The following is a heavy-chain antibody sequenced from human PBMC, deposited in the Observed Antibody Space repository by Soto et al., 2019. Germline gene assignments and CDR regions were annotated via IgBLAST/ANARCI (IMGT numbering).Heavy chain of an antibody. CDR3: ARVGSRDAYNYVLDQ. J-gene: IGHJ3*01. CDR2: VISASGSV. V-gene: IGHV1-69*01. D-gene: IGHD5-18*01. CDR1: GRIFSSFP. Sequence: QVQVVQAGAEVKKPGSSVKISCKASGRIFSSFPTSWVRQVPGQGLEWLGGVISASGSVTYAQKFQGRVTMTAVDSACIGSMELTSLTSEDTALYYCARVGSRDAYNYVLDQWGPGTMVTVSS.